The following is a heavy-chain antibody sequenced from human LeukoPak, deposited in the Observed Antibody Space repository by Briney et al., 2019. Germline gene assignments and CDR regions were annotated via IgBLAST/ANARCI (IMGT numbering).Heavy chain of an antibody. CDR3: ARVRSGGAFDI. J-gene: IGHJ3*02. Sequence: SETLSLTCTVSGGSTSSYYWSWIRQPPGKGLEWIGYIYYSGSTNYNPSLKSRVTISVDTSKNQFSLKLSSVTAADTAVYYCARVRSGGAFDIWGQGTMVTVSS. D-gene: IGHD1-26*01. CDR1: GGSTSSYY. V-gene: IGHV4-59*01. CDR2: IYYSGST.